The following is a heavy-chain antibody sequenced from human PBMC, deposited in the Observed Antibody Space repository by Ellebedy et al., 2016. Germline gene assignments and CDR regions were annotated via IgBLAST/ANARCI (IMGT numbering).Heavy chain of an antibody. V-gene: IGHV4-34*01. D-gene: IGHD3-3*01. CDR1: GGSFSGYY. Sequence: SETLSLXCAVYGGSFSGYYWSWIRQPPGKGLEWIGEINHSGSTNYNPSLKSRVTISVDTSKNQFSLKLSSVTAADTAVYYCARGPAIFGVVISYYYYGMDVWGQGTTVTVSS. J-gene: IGHJ6*02. CDR2: INHSGST. CDR3: ARGPAIFGVVISYYYYGMDV.